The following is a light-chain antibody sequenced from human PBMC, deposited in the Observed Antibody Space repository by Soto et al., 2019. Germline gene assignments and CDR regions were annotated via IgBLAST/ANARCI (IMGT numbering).Light chain of an antibody. CDR3: QHYNNWPTIFT. J-gene: IGKJ3*01. V-gene: IGKV3-15*01. CDR2: GVS. CDR1: QSVSSN. Sequence: EIVMTQSPATLSVSPGERATLSCRASQSVSSNLAWYQQKPGQAPRLLIFGVSTRATGIPARFSGSGSGTEFTLPISSLQSEDFAVYYCQHYNNWPTIFTFGPGTKVDIK.